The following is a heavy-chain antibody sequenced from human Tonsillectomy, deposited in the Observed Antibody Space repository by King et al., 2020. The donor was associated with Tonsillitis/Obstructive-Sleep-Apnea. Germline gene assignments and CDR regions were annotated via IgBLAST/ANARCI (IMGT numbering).Heavy chain of an antibody. V-gene: IGHV4-59*08. CDR3: AGHRKVEC. CDR2: IYYSGST. Sequence: VQLQESGPGLVKPSETLSLTCTVSGGSISGSYWTWIRQPPGKGLEWIGYIYYSGSTNYNPSLKSRVTITVDTSKNQFSLTLSSVTAADTAVYYCAGHRKVECWGQGTLVTVSS. J-gene: IGHJ4*02. CDR1: GGSISGSY.